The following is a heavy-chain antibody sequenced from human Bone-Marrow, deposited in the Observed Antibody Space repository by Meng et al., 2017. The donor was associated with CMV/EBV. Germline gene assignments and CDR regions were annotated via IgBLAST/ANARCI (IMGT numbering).Heavy chain of an antibody. J-gene: IGHJ4*02. Sequence: SETLSLTCAVYGGSFSGYYWSWIRQPPGKGLEWIGEINHSGSTNYNPSLKSRVTISVDTSKNQFSLKLSSVTAADTAVYYCARGLDYGDYLDYWGQGTLVTVYS. CDR1: GGSFSGYY. D-gene: IGHD4-17*01. V-gene: IGHV4-34*01. CDR3: ARGLDYGDYLDY. CDR2: INHSGST.